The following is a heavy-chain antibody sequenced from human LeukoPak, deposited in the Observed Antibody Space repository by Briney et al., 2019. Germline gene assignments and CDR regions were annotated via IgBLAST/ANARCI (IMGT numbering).Heavy chain of an antibody. J-gene: IGHJ4*02. CDR1: GFTFSDYY. D-gene: IGHD3-10*01. CDR2: ISSSGSTI. Sequence: GGSLRLSCAAPGFTFSDYYMSWIRQAPGKGLEWVSYISSSGSTIYYADSVKGRFTISRDNAKNSLYLQMNSLRAEDTAVYYCARESFRYYYGSGSYGPFDYWGLGTLVTVSS. CDR3: ARESFRYYYGSGSYGPFDY. V-gene: IGHV3-11*01.